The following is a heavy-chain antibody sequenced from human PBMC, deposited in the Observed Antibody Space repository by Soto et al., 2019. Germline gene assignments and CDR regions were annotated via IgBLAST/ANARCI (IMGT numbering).Heavy chain of an antibody. J-gene: IGHJ4*02. CDR2: IDHSGST. V-gene: IGHV4-34*01. Sequence: QMQLHQWGAGLLKPSETLSLTCDVSGASISGYYWTWIRQPPGKGREWIGEIDHSGSTNYNPSLKSRVTISGDTSKGQVSLQLTSMTAADTAIYYCARSSWFQSLRAALGYWGQGTLGTVSS. D-gene: IGHD6-25*01. CDR1: GASISGYY. CDR3: ARSSWFQSLRAALGY.